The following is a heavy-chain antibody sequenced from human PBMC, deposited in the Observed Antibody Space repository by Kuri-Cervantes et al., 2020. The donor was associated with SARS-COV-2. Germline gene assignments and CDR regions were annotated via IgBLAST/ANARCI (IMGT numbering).Heavy chain of an antibody. D-gene: IGHD6-6*01. CDR3: ARDEYSSSGGWFDP. J-gene: IGHJ5*02. CDR2: TYNSGST. Sequence: SETLSLTCIVSGDSITNHFWSWIRQPPGKGLEWLGYTYNSGSTHYNTSLKSRITISVDTSKNQFSLKLSSVTAADTAVYYCARDEYSSSGGWFDPWGQGTLVTVSS. CDR1: GDSITNHF. V-gene: IGHV4-4*08.